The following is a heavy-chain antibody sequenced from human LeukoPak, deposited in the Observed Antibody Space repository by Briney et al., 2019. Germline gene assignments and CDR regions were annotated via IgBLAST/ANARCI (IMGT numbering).Heavy chain of an antibody. J-gene: IGHJ4*02. D-gene: IGHD3-22*01. CDR2: IYSGGST. CDR1: GFTVSSNY. V-gene: IGHV3-66*01. Sequence: GGSLRLSCAASGFTVSSNYMSWVRQAPGKGLGWVSVIYSGGSTYYADSVKGRFTISRDNSKNTLYLQMNSLRAEDTAVYYCARMSRYYDSSGYSYYFDYWGQGTLVTVSS. CDR3: ARMSRYYDSSGYSYYFDY.